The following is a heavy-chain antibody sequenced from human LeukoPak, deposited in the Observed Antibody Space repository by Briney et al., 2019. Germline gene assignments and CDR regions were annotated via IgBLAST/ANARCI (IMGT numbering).Heavy chain of an antibody. CDR3: ARDPYSSLPDI. CDR1: GGSISSYY. D-gene: IGHD6-6*01. Sequence: PSETLSLTCTVSGGSISSYYWSWIRQPPGKGLEWIAYIYYSGNTNYNPSLKSRVTISVDTSKNQFSLKLSSVTAADTAVYYCARDPYSSLPDIWGQGTMVTVSS. V-gene: IGHV4-59*12. J-gene: IGHJ3*02. CDR2: IYYSGNT.